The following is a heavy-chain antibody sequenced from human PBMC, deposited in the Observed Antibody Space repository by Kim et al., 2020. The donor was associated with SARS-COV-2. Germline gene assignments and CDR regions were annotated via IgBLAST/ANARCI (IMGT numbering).Heavy chain of an antibody. CDR3: ARGASGTYYKAQD. D-gene: IGHD3-10*01. CDR1: GGSFSGYY. V-gene: IGHV4-34*01. CDR2: IIFDGSA. J-gene: IGHJ4*02. Sequence: SETLSLTCSFSGGSFSGYYWSWIRQPPGKGLEWIGEIIFDGSANYHPSLRSRLSISADTSKNQFSLRLTSMTAADTAVYFCARGASGTYYKAQDWGPGTLVTVSS.